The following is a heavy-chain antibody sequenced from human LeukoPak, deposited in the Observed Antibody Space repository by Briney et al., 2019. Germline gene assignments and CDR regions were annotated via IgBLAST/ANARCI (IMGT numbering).Heavy chain of an antibody. CDR2: LYYTGST. CDR3: ASSTLSHNWFDP. D-gene: IGHD5/OR15-5a*01. V-gene: IGHV4-59*01. J-gene: IGHJ5*02. CDR1: GGSISSYY. Sequence: PSETLSLTCTVSGGSISSYYWSWIRQPPGKGLEWIGYLYYTGSTNYNPSLKSRVTISVDTSKNQFSLKLSSVTAADTAVYYCASSTLSHNWFDPWGQGTLVTVSS.